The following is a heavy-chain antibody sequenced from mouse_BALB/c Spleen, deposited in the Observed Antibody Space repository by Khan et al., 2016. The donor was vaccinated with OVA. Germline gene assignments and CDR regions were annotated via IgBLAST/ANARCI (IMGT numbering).Heavy chain of an antibody. CDR3: ARDYWFTY. V-gene: IGHV5-6-5*01. CDR2: ISSSGST. Sequence: EVELVESGGDLVEPGGSLKLSCAASGFTFSNYAMSWVRQTPEKRLEWVASISSSGSTYYPDNVKGRLTISRDNARNILYLQMNSLRSDDTAMFYCARDYWFTYWGQGTLVTVSA. J-gene: IGHJ3*01. D-gene: IGHD1-1*02. CDR1: GFTFSNYA.